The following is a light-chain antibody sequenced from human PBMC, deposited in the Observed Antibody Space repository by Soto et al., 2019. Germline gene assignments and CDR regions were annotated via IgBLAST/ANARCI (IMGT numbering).Light chain of an antibody. CDR3: QSYDSSLSGSRV. CDR2: LNI. Sequence: QAVVTQPPSVSGAPGQRVIISCTGSSSNIGAGFDVHWYQQFPGTAPKLLIYLNINRPSGVPDRFSGSKSGTSASLAITGLQAEDEADYYCQSYDSSLSGSRVFGTGTKLTVL. J-gene: IGLJ1*01. CDR1: SSNIGAGFD. V-gene: IGLV1-40*01.